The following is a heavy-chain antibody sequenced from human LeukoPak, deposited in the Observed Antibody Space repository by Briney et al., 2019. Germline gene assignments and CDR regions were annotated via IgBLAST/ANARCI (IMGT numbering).Heavy chain of an antibody. J-gene: IGHJ4*02. CDR3: ARVAYYDFWSGYYSFDY. CDR1: GYSISSGYY. D-gene: IGHD3-3*01. V-gene: IGHV4-38-2*02. CDR2: IYHSGSS. Sequence: SETLSLTCTVSGYSISSGYYWGWIRQPPGKGLEWIGSIYHSGSSYYNPSLKSRVTISVDTSKNQFSLKLSSVTAADTAVYYCARVAYYDFWSGYYSFDYWGQGTLVTVSS.